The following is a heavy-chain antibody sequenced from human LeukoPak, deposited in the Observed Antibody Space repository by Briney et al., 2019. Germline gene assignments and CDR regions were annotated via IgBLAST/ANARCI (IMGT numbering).Heavy chain of an antibody. J-gene: IGHJ4*02. CDR3: ARDRGGSSGWSESFEY. CDR1: GGSISSYY. Sequence: SETLSLTCTVSGGSISSYYWSWIRQSPGKGLEWIGYLYHSETTKYNPSLKSRVTISVDTPKNQLSLHLTSVTAADTAVYYCARDRGGSSGWSESFEYWGQGTLVTVSS. D-gene: IGHD6-19*01. CDR2: LYHSETT. V-gene: IGHV4-59*01.